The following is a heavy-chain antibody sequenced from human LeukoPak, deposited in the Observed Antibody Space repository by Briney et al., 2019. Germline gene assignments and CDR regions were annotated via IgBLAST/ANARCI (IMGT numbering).Heavy chain of an antibody. V-gene: IGHV4-34*01. CDR2: INHSGST. D-gene: IGHD3-16*01. CDR3: ARGVLFDAFDI. J-gene: IGHJ3*02. CDR1: GGSFSGYY. Sequence: SETLSLTCAVYGGSFSGYYWSWIRQPPGKGLKWSREINHSGSTNYNPSLNSRVTISVYTSKNQFSLKLSSVTAADTAVYYCARGVLFDAFDIWGQGTMVTVSS.